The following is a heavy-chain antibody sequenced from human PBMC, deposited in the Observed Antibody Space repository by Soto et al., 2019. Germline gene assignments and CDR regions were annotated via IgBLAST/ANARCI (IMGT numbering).Heavy chain of an antibody. CDR1: GFTFSSYG. J-gene: IGHJ2*01. Sequence: GGSLRLSCAASGFTFSSYGMHWVRQAPGKGLEWVAVISYDGSNKYYADSVKGRFTISRDNSKNTLYLQMNSLRAEDTAVYYCASQHDYGDYDPIRTYDWYFDLWGRGTLVTVSS. D-gene: IGHD4-17*01. CDR3: ASQHDYGDYDPIRTYDWYFDL. CDR2: ISYDGSNK. V-gene: IGHV3-30*03.